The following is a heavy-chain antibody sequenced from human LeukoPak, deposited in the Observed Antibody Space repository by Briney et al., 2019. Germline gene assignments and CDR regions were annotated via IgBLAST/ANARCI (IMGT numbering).Heavy chain of an antibody. CDR1: GGSISSGDYY. V-gene: IGHV4-30-4*08. Sequence: SETLSLTCTVSGGSISSGDYYWSWIRQPPGKGLEWLGYIYYSGSTYYNPSLKSRVTISVDTSKNQFSLKLSSVTAADTAVYYCARERGYYYDSSGYYYFDYWGQGTLVTVSS. J-gene: IGHJ4*02. CDR2: IYYSGST. D-gene: IGHD3-22*01. CDR3: ARERGYYYDSSGYYYFDY.